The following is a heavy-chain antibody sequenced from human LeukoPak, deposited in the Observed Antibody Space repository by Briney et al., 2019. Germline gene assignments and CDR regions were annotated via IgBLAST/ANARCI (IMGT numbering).Heavy chain of an antibody. D-gene: IGHD3-9*01. CDR3: ARGDYDILTGYPHLFDY. CDR2: IYYSGST. CDR1: GGSFSGYY. Sequence: SETLSLTCAVYGGSFSGYYWSWIRQPPGKGLEWIGYIYYSGSTYYNPSLKSRVTISVDTSKNQFSLKLSSVTAADTAVYYCARGDYDILTGYPHLFDYWGQGTLVTVSS. V-gene: IGHV4-30-4*08. J-gene: IGHJ4*02.